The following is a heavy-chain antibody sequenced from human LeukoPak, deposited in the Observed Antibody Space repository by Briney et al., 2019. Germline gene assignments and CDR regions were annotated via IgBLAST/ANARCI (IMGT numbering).Heavy chain of an antibody. J-gene: IGHJ4*02. CDR2: ISGSGGST. Sequence: GGSLRLSRATSGFTFSSFAMTWVRQAPGKGLEWVSAISGSGGSTYYADSVEGRFTISRDNSKNTLYLQMSSLRAEDTAVYYCAKRTSGFCSSTSCYGQDFWGQGTLVTVSS. CDR3: AKRTSGFCSSTSCYGQDF. CDR1: GFTFSSFA. D-gene: IGHD2-2*03. V-gene: IGHV3-23*01.